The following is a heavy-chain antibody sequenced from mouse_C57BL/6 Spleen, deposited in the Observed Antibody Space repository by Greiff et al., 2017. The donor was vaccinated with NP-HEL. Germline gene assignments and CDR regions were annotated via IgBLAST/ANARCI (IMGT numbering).Heavy chain of an antibody. CDR2: IRNKANGYTT. V-gene: IGHV7-3*01. J-gene: IGHJ3*01. CDR3: ARYGYDEGFAY. CDR1: GFTFTDYY. D-gene: IGHD2-2*01. Sequence: EVQLQQSGGGLVQPGGSLSLSCAASGFTFTDYYMSWVRQPPGKALEWLGFIRNKANGYTTEYSASVKGRFTISRDNSQSILYLQMNALRAEDSATYYCARYGYDEGFAYWGQGTLVTVSA.